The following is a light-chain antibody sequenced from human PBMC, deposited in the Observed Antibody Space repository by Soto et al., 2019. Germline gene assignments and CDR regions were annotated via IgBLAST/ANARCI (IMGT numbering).Light chain of an antibody. CDR3: TSYVGNDIWV. V-gene: IGLV2-8*01. Sequence: QSALTQPPSASGSPGQSVTISCTGTSSDVGAYKYVSWYQQYPGKAPKLMIYEVTNRPSGVPDRFSCSKSGNTASLTVSGLQAEDEADYYCTSYVGNDIWVFGGGTKVTVL. CDR1: SSDVGAYKY. J-gene: IGLJ3*02. CDR2: EVT.